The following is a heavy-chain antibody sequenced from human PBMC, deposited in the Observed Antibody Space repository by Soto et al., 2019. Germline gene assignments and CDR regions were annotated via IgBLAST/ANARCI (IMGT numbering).Heavy chain of an antibody. CDR2: ITRDGYNK. J-gene: IGHJ4*02. CDR1: GFIFKNYA. D-gene: IGHD6-6*01. Sequence: LRLSCAVSGFIFKNYALNWVRQAPGKGLEWVASITRDGYNKYYADSVKDRFTISRDNSKNTLSLQMTALRVEDSSVYYCTKSSGGSSSVGMDYWGPGTLVTVSS. V-gene: IGHV3-30*04. CDR3: TKSSGGSSSVGMDY.